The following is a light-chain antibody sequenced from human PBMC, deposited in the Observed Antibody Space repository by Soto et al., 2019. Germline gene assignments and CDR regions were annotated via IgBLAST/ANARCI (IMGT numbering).Light chain of an antibody. CDR3: SSYTDTGSLVL. V-gene: IGLV2-14*01. Sequence: QSALTQPASVSGSPGQSITVSCTGTSSDVATYRYVSWYQQHPGKAPKLMIYEVSHRPSGVSNRFSGSKSGNTASLTISGLQPEDEADYYCSSYTDTGSLVLFGGGTKLTVL. J-gene: IGLJ3*02. CDR1: SSDVATYRY. CDR2: EVS.